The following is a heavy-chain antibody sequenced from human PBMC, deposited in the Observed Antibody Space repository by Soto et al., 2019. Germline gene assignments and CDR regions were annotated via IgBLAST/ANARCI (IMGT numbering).Heavy chain of an antibody. J-gene: IGHJ5*02. CDR1: GYTFISYA. CDR3: ATDESDFLDP. CDR2: ISAYNGNT. V-gene: IGHV1-18*01. Sequence: QVQLVQSGAEVKKPGASVKVSCKASGYTFISYAVIWVRQAPGQGLEWMGRISAYNGNTNYAQKFQGRVTMTTDTSTSTAYMELRSLRSDDTAVYYCATDESDFLDPWGQGTLVTVSS.